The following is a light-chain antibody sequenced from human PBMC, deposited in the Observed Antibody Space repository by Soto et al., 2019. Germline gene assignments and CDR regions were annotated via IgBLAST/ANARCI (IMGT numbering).Light chain of an antibody. CDR3: QQANSFPLT. CDR1: QDIRGW. Sequence: IQMTKSPSYVTASVGDRVSITCRASQDIRGWLAWYQQRPGKAPKLLIYAATTLQSGVPSRFSGSGSGTTFTLTINNLQPEDFASYFCQQANSFPLTFGGGTKVDIK. J-gene: IGKJ4*01. V-gene: IGKV1-12*01. CDR2: AAT.